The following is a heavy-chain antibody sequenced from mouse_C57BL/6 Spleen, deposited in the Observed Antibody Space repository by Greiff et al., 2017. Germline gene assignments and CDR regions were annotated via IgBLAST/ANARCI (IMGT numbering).Heavy chain of an antibody. D-gene: IGHD1-1*01. CDR3: ARHEGDSSWFAY. CDR2: FYPGSGSI. CDR1: GYTFTEYT. Sequence: VQLQQSGAELVKPGASVTLSCKASGYTFTEYTIHWVQQRSGQGLEWIGWFYPGSGSIKYNEKFKDKATLTADKSSSRVYMELRRLTSEDSAVYFCARHEGDSSWFAYWGQGTLVTVSA. J-gene: IGHJ3*01. V-gene: IGHV1-62-2*01.